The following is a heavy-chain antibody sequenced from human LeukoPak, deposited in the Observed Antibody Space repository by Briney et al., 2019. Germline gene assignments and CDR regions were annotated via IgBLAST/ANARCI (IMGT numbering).Heavy chain of an antibody. CDR3: ARGLAAAAAVTIDY. CDR1: GGTFSSYA. V-gene: IGHV1-69*01. D-gene: IGHD6-13*01. CDR2: IIPIFGTT. J-gene: IGHJ4*02. Sequence: SVKVSCKASGGTFSSYAINWVRQAPGQGLEWMAGIIPIFGTTKYAQKFQGRVTITADESTSTAYMQLSSLRSEDTAVYYCARGLAAAAAVTIDYWGQGTLVAVSS.